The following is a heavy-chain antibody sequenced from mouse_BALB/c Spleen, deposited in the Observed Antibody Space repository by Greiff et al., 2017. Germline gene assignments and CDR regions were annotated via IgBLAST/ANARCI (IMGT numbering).Heavy chain of an antibody. V-gene: IGHV5-6*02. CDR3: ARSITTVVDLFDY. CDR1: GFTFSSYG. D-gene: IGHD1-1*01. Sequence: EVMLVESGGDLVKPGGSLKLSCAASGFTFSSYGMSWVRQTPDKRLEWVATISSGGSYTYYPDSVKGRFTISRDNAKNTLYLQMSSLKSEDTAMYYCARSITTVVDLFDYWGQGTTLTVSS. CDR2: ISSGGSYT. J-gene: IGHJ2*01.